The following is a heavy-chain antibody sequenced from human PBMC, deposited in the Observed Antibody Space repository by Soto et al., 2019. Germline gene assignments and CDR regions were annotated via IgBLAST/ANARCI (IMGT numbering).Heavy chain of an antibody. D-gene: IGHD2-8*01. CDR2: IYYSGST. V-gene: IGHV4-59*01. CDR3: ARCLGQWDYVDY. J-gene: IGHJ4*02. CDR1: GASTSSSY. Sequence: SETLSLTCTVSGASTSSSYRSWFRQPPGKGLEWIGYIYYSGSTNYNPSLKSRVTISVDTSKNQFSLKLSSVTAADTAVYYCARCLGQWDYVDYWGQGTLVTVS.